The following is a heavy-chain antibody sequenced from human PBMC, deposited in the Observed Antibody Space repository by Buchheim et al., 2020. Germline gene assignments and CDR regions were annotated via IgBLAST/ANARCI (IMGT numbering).Heavy chain of an antibody. V-gene: IGHV4-31*03. Sequence: QVQLQESGPGLVKPSQTLSLTCTVSGGSISSGGYYWSWIRQHPGKGLEWIGYIYYSGSTYYNPSPKSRVTISVDTSKHQFSLKLSSVTAADTAVYYCARGYYRDYVFWYFDLWGRGTL. J-gene: IGHJ2*01. CDR3: ARGYYRDYVFWYFDL. CDR2: IYYSGST. D-gene: IGHD4-17*01. CDR1: GGSISSGGYY.